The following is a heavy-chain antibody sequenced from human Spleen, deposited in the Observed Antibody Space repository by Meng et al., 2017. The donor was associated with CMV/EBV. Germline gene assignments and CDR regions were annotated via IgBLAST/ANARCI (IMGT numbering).Heavy chain of an antibody. V-gene: IGHV3-53*01. CDR3: AKDRKYQLPGAFDI. D-gene: IGHD2-2*01. CDR1: GFTVSSNY. CDR2: IYSGGST. J-gene: IGHJ3*02. Sequence: GESLKISCAASGFTVSSNYMSWVRQAPGKGLEWVSVIYSGGSTYYADSVKGRFTISRDNSKNTLYLQMNSLRAEDTAVYYCAKDRKYQLPGAFDIWGQGTMVTVSS.